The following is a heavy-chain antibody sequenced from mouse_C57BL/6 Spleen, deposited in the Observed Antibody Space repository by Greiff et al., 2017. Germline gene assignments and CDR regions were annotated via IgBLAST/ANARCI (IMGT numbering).Heavy chain of an antibody. J-gene: IGHJ4*01. V-gene: IGHV1-59*01. CDR1: GYTFTSYW. Sequence: QVQLQQPGAELVRPGTSVKLSCKASGYTFTSYWMHWVKQRPGQGLEWIGVIDPSDSYTNYNQKFTGKATLTVDTSSSTAYMQLSSLTSEDSAGYYCTQRQYYMDYWGQGTTVTVSS. D-gene: IGHD1-1*01. CDR2: IDPSDSYT. CDR3: TQRQYYMDY.